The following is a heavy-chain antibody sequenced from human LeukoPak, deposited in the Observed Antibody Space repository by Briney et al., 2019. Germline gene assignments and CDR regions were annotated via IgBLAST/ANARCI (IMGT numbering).Heavy chain of an antibody. CDR1: GFTFSSYA. CDR2: ISYDGSNK. CDR3: VRDRGTYRPIDY. V-gene: IGHV3-30-3*01. J-gene: IGHJ4*02. D-gene: IGHD1-26*01. Sequence: GGSLRLSCAASGFTFSSYAMHWVRQAPGKGLEWVAVISYDGSNKYYADSVKGRFTISRDNAQNSLYLQMNSLRAVDTAIYYCVRDRGTYRPIDYWGQGTLVTVSS.